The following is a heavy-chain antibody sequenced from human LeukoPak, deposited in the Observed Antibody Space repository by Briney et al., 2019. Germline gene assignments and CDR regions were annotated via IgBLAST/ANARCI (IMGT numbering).Heavy chain of an antibody. D-gene: IGHD3-10*01. Sequence: VGSLRLSPAPSLFTLTSYVMHGVRPAPAKGLGWVAVISYDGSNKYYADSVKGRFTISRDNSKNTLYLQMNSLRAEDTAVYYCAKAGGSGSYSNWFDPWGQGTLVTVSS. CDR2: ISYDGSNK. J-gene: IGHJ5*02. CDR3: AKAGGSGSYSNWFDP. CDR1: LFTLTSYV. V-gene: IGHV3-30*18.